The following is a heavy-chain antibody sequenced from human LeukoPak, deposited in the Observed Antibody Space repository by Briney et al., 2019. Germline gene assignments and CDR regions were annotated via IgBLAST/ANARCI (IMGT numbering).Heavy chain of an antibody. V-gene: IGHV3-23*01. CDR2: IALNGGDT. J-gene: IGHJ4*02. CDR3: ARLILTGVLTRGYFDS. D-gene: IGHD3-9*01. CDR1: GFIFSKYG. Sequence: GGSLRLSCAVSGFIFSKYGMTWLRQAPGKGLEWVSGIALNGGDTDYADSVRGRFTISRDNFQNSLYLQMNSLRAEDTAVYYCARLILTGVLTRGYFDSWGQGTLVTVSS.